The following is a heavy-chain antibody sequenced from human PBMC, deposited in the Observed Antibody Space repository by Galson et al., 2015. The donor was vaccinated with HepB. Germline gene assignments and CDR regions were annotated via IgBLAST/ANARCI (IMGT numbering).Heavy chain of an antibody. J-gene: IGHJ6*02. CDR3: ARTASVATIGDYYYYYYGMDV. CDR1: GFTFSSYA. CDR2: ISYDGSNK. D-gene: IGHD5-12*01. V-gene: IGHV3-30-3*01. Sequence: SLRLSCAASGFTFSSYAMHWVRQAPGKGLEWVAVISYDGSNKYYADSVKGRFTISRGNSKNTLYLQMNSLRAEDTAVYYCARTASVATIGDYYYYYYGMDVWGQGTTVTVSS.